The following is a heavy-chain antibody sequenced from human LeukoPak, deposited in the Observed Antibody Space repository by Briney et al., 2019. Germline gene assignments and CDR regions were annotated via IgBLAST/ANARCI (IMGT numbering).Heavy chain of an antibody. V-gene: IGHV3-23*01. CDR1: GFTFSSHA. CDR3: AEITASASDY. Sequence: AGGSLRLSCAASGFTFSSHAMSWVRQTPGKGLEWVSVISGSGGITYYADSVKGRFTLSRDNSKNTLYLQMNSLRAEDTAVYYCAEITASASDYWGQGTLVTVPS. J-gene: IGHJ4*02. D-gene: IGHD1-14*01. CDR2: ISGSGGIT.